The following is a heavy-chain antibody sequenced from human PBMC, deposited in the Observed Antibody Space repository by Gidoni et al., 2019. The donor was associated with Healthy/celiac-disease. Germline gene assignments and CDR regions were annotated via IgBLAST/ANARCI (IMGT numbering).Heavy chain of an antibody. V-gene: IGHV3-30*01. CDR1: RFTFSSHA. D-gene: IGHD3-22*01. J-gene: IGHJ4*02. CDR3: ARDQGGGYYYDSSGGSGFDY. Sequence: QVQLVASGGGVVQPGRSLRLSCAASRFTFSSHAMHWVRQAPGKGLEWVAVISYEGGNKYYADSVKGRFTISRDNSKNTLYLQMNSLRAEDTAVYYCARDQGGGYYYDSSGGSGFDYWGQGTLVTVSS. CDR2: ISYEGGNK.